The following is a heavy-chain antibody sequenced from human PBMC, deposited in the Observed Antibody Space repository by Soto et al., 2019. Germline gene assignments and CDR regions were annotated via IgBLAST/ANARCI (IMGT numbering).Heavy chain of an antibody. V-gene: IGHV4-61*01. J-gene: IGHJ4*02. CDR2: IYYSGST. CDR3: ARETTVTTVFDY. D-gene: IGHD4-17*01. CDR1: GGSVSSGSYY. Sequence: SETLSLTCTVSGGSVSSGSYYWGWIRQPPGKGLEWIGYIYYSGSTNYNPSLKSRVTISVDTSKNQFSLKLSSVTAADTAVYYCARETTVTTVFDYWGQGTLVTVSS.